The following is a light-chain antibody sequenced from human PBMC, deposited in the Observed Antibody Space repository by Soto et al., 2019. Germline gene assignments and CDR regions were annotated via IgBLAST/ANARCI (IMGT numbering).Light chain of an antibody. CDR1: QSVRSN. CDR2: GAS. Sequence: IVITQDPATLPVSPGERSTLSWRASQSVRSNLAWYQQKPGQAPRLLIYGASTRATGIPARFSGSGSGTEFTLTISSLQSEDFAVYYCQQYNNWPPITFGQGTKVDIK. V-gene: IGKV3-15*01. CDR3: QQYNNWPPIT. J-gene: IGKJ1*01.